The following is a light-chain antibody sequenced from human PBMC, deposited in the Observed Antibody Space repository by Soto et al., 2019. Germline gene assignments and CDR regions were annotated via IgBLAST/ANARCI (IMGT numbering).Light chain of an antibody. Sequence: DIQMTQSPSSLSASVGDRVTITCRASQSISKYLNWYQQKPGKAPKLLIYATSTLQSGVPSRFSGSGSGTDFPLAISSLQPEDCATYDCQQSYSTRWTFGQGTEVEIK. CDR1: QSISKY. V-gene: IGKV1-39*01. CDR2: ATS. CDR3: QQSYSTRWT. J-gene: IGKJ1*01.